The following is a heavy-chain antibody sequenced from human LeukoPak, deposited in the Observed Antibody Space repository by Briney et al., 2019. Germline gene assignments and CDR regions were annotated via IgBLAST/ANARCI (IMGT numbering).Heavy chain of an antibody. CDR2: ISDRGSYI. D-gene: IGHD2-2*01. CDR3: ANHLACGSTSCPSFDD. J-gene: IGHJ4*02. CDR1: GFTFNTYS. V-gene: IGHV3-21*01. Sequence: GGSLRLSCTASGFTFNTYSMNWVRLAPGKGLEWVASISDRGSYIYYADSVKGRFTISRDNAKNSLYLQMNSLRADDTAVYYCANHLACGSTSCPSFDDWGQGTLVTVSS.